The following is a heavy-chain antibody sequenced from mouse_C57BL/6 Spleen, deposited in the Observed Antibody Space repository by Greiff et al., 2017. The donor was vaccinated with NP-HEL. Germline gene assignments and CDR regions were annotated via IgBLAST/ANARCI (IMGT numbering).Heavy chain of an antibody. V-gene: IGHV1-52*01. CDR1: GYTFTSYW. J-gene: IGHJ1*03. CDR2: IDPSDSET. CDR3: ARSDYGSSYWYFDV. D-gene: IGHD1-1*01. Sequence: QVQLQQPGAELVRPGSSVKLSCKASGYTFTSYWMHWVKQRPIQALEWIGNIDPSDSETHYNQKFKDKATLTVDKSSSTAYMQLSSLTSEDSAVYYCARSDYGSSYWYFDVWGTGTTVTVAS.